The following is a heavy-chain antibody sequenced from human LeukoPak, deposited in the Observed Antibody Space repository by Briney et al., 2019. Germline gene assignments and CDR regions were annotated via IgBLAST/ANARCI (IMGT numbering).Heavy chain of an antibody. D-gene: IGHD3-10*01. CDR3: AKDFSGSGSYHSFDY. Sequence: PGRSLRLSCAASGFTFSSYGMHWVRQAPGKGLEWVAVITYDGSDKYYAGSVKGRFTISRDTSGNTLYLQMNSLRAEDTAVYYCAKDFSGSGSYHSFDYWGQGTLVTVSS. CDR1: GFTFSSYG. V-gene: IGHV3-30*18. J-gene: IGHJ4*02. CDR2: ITYDGSDK.